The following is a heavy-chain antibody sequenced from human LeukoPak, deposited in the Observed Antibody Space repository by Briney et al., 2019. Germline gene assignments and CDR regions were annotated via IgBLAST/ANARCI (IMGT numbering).Heavy chain of an antibody. CDR2: INHSGST. CDR3: ARKLSDYGGPWGF. V-gene: IGHV4-34*01. D-gene: IGHD4-23*01. CDR1: GGSFNGYY. Sequence: SETLSLTCAVYGGSFNGYYWSWIRQPPGKGLEWIGEINHSGSTNYNPSLKSRVTISVDTSKNQFSLKLSSVTAADTAVYYCARKLSDYGGPWGFWGQGTLVTVSS. J-gene: IGHJ4*02.